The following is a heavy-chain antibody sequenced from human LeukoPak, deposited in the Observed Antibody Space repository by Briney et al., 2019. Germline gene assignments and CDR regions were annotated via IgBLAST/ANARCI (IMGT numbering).Heavy chain of an antibody. CDR3: ARRAPRKIYYYYYGMDV. CDR1: GGSISSSSYY. J-gene: IGHJ6*02. V-gene: IGHV4-39*01. Sequence: SETLSLTCTVSGGSISSSSYYWGWIRQPPGKGLEWIGSIYYSGSTYYNPSLKSRVTISVDTSKNQFSLKLSSVTAADTAVYYCARRAPRKIYYYYYGMDVWGQGTTVTVSS. CDR2: IYYSGST. D-gene: IGHD1-14*01.